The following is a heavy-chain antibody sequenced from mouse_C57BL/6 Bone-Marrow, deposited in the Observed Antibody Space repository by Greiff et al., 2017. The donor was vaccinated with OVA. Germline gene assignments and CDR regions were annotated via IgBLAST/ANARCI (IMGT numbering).Heavy chain of an antibody. Sequence: EVKLVVSEGGLVQPGSSMKLSCTASGFTFSDYYMAWVRLVPEKGLEWVANIDYDGSSTYYLDSLKSRFIISRDNAKNILYLQMSSLKSEDTATYYCARDRRDYDYDEAYYFDYWGQGTTLTVSS. D-gene: IGHD2-4*01. CDR3: ARDRRDYDYDEAYYFDY. CDR1: GFTFSDYY. V-gene: IGHV5-16*01. J-gene: IGHJ2*01. CDR2: IDYDGSST.